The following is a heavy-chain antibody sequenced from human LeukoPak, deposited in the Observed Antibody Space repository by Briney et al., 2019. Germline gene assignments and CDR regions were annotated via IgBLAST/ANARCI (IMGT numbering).Heavy chain of an antibody. V-gene: IGHV4-59*01. CDR3: ARSSEGRYYYDSGGYSCYYYYMDV. CDR1: GGSISNYY. Sequence: SETLSLTCTVSGGSISNYYWSWIRQPPGKGLEWIGYIYYTGSTYYNPSLKSRVTISLDTSKKQFSLKLSSVTAADTAVYYCARSSEGRYYYDSGGYSCYYYYMDVWGKGTTVTISS. D-gene: IGHD3-22*01. CDR2: IYYTGST. J-gene: IGHJ6*03.